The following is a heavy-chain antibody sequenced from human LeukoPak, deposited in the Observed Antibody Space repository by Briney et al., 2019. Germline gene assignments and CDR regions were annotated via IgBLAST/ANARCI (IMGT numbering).Heavy chain of an antibody. CDR2: VGTAGKRI. CDR1: GFTFSDYY. J-gene: IGHJ4*02. V-gene: IGHV3-11*01. CDR3: AKLVVPAANAVDS. Sequence: GGSLRLSCAASGFTFSDYYMSWIRQAPGKGLDWIAYVGTAGKRIDYAESVRGRFTTSRDDAKSSLFLQMDNLPDEDTALYYCAKLVVPAANAVDSWGQGTLLTVSS. D-gene: IGHD2-2*01.